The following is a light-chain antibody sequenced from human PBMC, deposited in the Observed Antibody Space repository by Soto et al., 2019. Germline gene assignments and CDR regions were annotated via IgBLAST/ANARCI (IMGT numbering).Light chain of an antibody. CDR3: QQGYSTTWP. CDR1: QSISSY. J-gene: IGKJ1*01. CDR2: AAS. V-gene: IGKV1-39*01. Sequence: DIQMTQSPSSPSASVGDRVTITCRASQSISSYLHWYQQKPGKAPKLLIYAASNLQSGVPSRFTASGSGTDFTLTLNSLQPEDFATYYCQQGYSTTWPFGQGTKVDIX.